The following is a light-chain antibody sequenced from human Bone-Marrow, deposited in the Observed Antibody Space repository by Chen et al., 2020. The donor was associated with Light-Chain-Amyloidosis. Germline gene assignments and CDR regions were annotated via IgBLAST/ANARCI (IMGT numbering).Light chain of an antibody. Sequence: QSALTQPRSVSGSPGPSVTISCTGTSRDVGGYDSVSWYPQYPGKAPKLMIYDVSKRPSGVPDRFSASKSGNTASLTISGLQAEDEADYYCCSYAGIYWVFGGGTKLTVL. CDR2: DVS. CDR1: SRDVGGYDS. J-gene: IGLJ3*02. CDR3: CSYAGIYWV. V-gene: IGLV2-11*01.